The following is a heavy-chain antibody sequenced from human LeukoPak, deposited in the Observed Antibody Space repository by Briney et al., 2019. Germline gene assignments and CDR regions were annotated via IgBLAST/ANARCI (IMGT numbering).Heavy chain of an antibody. J-gene: IGHJ4*02. CDR2: INHSGYT. Sequence: SETLSLTCAVSGVSFDDYYWAWVRQTPGKGLEWIGEINHSGYTSDSPSLKSRVTLSIDTSRKQFSLNLRSVTVADAGFYYCTRVTTGHDYWGQGTLVTVSS. CDR3: TRVTTGHDY. CDR1: GVSFDDYY. V-gene: IGHV4-34*01. D-gene: IGHD4-17*01.